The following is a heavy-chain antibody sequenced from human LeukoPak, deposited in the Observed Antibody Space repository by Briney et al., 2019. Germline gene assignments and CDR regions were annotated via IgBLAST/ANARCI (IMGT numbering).Heavy chain of an antibody. CDR2: MNPNSGNT. D-gene: IGHD6-13*01. Sequence: GASVKVSCKASGYTFTSYDINWVRQATGQGLEWMGWMNPNSGNTGYAQKFQGRVTITRNTSISTAYMELSSLRSEDTAVYYCARVGIAAASIDYWGQGTLVAVSS. J-gene: IGHJ4*02. V-gene: IGHV1-8*03. CDR3: ARVGIAAASIDY. CDR1: GYTFTSYD.